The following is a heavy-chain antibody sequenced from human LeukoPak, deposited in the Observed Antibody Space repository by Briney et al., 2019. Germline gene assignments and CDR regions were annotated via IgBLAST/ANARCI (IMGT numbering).Heavy chain of an antibody. J-gene: IGHJ5*02. CDR1: GYTFTSYG. CDR3: ARDVLSASGLRLNWFDP. D-gene: IGHD5-12*01. CDR2: ISAYNGNT. Sequence: ASVKVSCKASGYTFTSYGISWVRQAPGQGLEWMGWISAYNGNTNYAQKLQGRVIMTTDTSTSTAYMELRSLRSDDTAVYYCARDVLSASGLRLNWFDPWGQGTLVTVSS. V-gene: IGHV1-18*04.